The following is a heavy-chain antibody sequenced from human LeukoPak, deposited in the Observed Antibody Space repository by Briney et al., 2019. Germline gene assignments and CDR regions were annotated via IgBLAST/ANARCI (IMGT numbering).Heavy chain of an antibody. V-gene: IGHV1-2*02. CDR3: ARDPLYSSGPISHDF. CDR2: INSNSGVP. J-gene: IGHJ4*02. CDR1: GYTFIGFY. D-gene: IGHD3-22*01. Sequence: ASVKVSCKASGYTFIGFYIHWVRQAPGQGLEWMGWINSNSGVPNYAQKFQGRVTMTRDTSISTAYIQLSSLRSGDTAVYYCARDPLYSSGPISHDFWGQGTLVTVSS.